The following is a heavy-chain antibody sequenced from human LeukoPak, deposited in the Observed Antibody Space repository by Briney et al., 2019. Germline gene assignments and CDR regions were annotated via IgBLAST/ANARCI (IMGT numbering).Heavy chain of an antibody. CDR2: ISSTVYV. CDR1: GFAFGSYT. V-gene: IGHV3-21*01. J-gene: IGHJ4*02. CDR3: AKMTPYDDY. Sequence: GGSLRLSCTASGFAFGSYTITWVRQAPGKGLEWVSSISSTVYVYYADSVKGRFAISRDNAKNSLYLQMNSLRAEDTAVYYCAKMTPYDDYWGQGTLVTVSS. D-gene: IGHD2-8*01.